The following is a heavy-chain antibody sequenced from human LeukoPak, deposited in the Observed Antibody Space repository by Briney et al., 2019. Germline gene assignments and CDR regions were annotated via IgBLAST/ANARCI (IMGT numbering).Heavy chain of an antibody. CDR2: ISGSGGST. Sequence: PGGSLRLSCAASGFTSSSYAMSWVRQAPGKGLEWVSAISGSGGSTYYADSVKGRFTISRDNSKNTLYLQMNSLRAEDTAVYYCAKVGVEVVVAAQFDYWGQGTLVTVSS. CDR1: GFTSSSYA. D-gene: IGHD2-15*01. J-gene: IGHJ4*02. CDR3: AKVGVEVVVAAQFDY. V-gene: IGHV3-23*01.